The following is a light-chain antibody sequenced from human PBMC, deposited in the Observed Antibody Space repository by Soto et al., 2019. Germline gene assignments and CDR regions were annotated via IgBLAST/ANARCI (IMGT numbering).Light chain of an antibody. J-gene: IGKJ4*01. CDR1: QGISSC. CDR2: AAS. CDR3: PQANSFPLT. V-gene: IGKV1-12*01. Sequence: DIQMTQSPSSVSASVGHRVTITCRASQGISSCLACYQQKPGKAPKLLIYAASSMHSGVPSRFSGSGSGTDFTLTISTLEPEDFTTYYCPQANSFPLTFGGGTKVEIK.